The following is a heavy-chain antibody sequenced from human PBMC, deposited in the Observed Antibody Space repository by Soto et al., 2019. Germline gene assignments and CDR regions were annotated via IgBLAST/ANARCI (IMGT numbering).Heavy chain of an antibody. V-gene: IGHV6-1*01. CDR1: GDTVSNNSAA. Sequence: SQTLSLTCDISGDTVSNNSAAWNWIRQSPSRGLEWLGRTHYRFKWYSDSAQSVTSRIPIKADTSKNQFSLELRSGTPEDTAVYFCARLAKYNWFDPWGQGAQVTVSS. J-gene: IGHJ5*02. CDR3: ARLAKYNWFDP. CDR2: THYRFKWYS.